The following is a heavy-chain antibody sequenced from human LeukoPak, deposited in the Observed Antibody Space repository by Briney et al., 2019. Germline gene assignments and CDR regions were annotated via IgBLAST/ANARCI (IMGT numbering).Heavy chain of an antibody. V-gene: IGHV4-31*03. CDR3: ARAPETRRGYYYDSSGYPY. CDR1: GGSISSGGYY. J-gene: IGHJ4*02. D-gene: IGHD3-22*01. Sequence: PSETLSLTCTVSGGSISSGGYYWSWIRQHPGKGLEWIGYIYYSGSTNYNPSLKSRVTISVDTSKNQFSLKLSSVTAADTAVYYCARAPETRRGYYYDSSGYPYWGQGTLVTVSS. CDR2: IYYSGST.